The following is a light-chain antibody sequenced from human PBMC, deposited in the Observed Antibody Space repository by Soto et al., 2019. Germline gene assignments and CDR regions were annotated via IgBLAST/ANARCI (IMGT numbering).Light chain of an antibody. Sequence: QSALTQPPSASGSPGQSVTISCTGTSSDVGGYNYVSWYQQYPGKVPKLMVYEVNNRPSGVPDRFSGSKSGNTASLTVSGLQAEDEADYYCTSYAGDNNVFGTGTKVTVL. CDR2: EVN. J-gene: IGLJ1*01. V-gene: IGLV2-8*01. CDR3: TSYAGDNNV. CDR1: SSDVGGYNY.